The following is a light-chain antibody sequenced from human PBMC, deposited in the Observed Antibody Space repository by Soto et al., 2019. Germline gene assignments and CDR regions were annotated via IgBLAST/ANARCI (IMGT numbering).Light chain of an antibody. CDR1: QSVSSSY. CDR2: GAS. CDR3: QQANSFPLT. J-gene: IGKJ4*01. V-gene: IGKV3-20*01. Sequence: EIVLTQSPGTLSLSPGERATLSCRASQSVSSSYLAWYQQKPGQAPGLLIYGASSRATGIPDRFSGSGSGTDFTLTISNIEAEDVAIYYCQQANSFPLTFGGGTKVDIK.